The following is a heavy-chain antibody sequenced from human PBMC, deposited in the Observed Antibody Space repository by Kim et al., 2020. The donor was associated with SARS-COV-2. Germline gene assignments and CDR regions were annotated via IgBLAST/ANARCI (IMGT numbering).Heavy chain of an antibody. CDR3: ARGKWMLDY. CDR2: IDTAGTT. V-gene: IGHV3-66*01. Sequence: GGSLRLSCAASGFTVTRTYMTWVRQAPGKGLEWVSLIDTAGTTSYADSVKGRFTISRDHSKNMLSLEMNSLRAEDTAVYYCARGKWMLDYWGKGTLVTV. D-gene: IGHD2-2*03. J-gene: IGHJ4*02. CDR1: GFTVTRTY.